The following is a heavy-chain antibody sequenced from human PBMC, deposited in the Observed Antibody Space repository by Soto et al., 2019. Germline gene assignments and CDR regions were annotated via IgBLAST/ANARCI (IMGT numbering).Heavy chain of an antibody. J-gene: IGHJ4*01. CDR1: GFTLSSYS. Sequence: EVQLVESGGGLVQPGGSLRLSCAASGFTLSSYSMNWVRQAPGKGLEWVSYISSSSSTIYYADSVKGRFTISRDNAMNSLYLQMNSLRAEDTALYYCARGRAVTTAGPSLDYWGQGTLVTVSS. CDR3: ARGRAVTTAGPSLDY. D-gene: IGHD3-3*01. V-gene: IGHV3-48*01. CDR2: ISSSSSTI.